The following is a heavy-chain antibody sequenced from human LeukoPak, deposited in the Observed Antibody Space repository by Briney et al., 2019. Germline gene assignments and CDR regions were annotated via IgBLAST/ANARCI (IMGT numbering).Heavy chain of an antibody. V-gene: IGHV4-59*08. CDR2: IYYTGST. CDR1: GESVSGFY. J-gene: IGHJ6*03. CDR3: ARWSGSVTARNYYYYMDV. Sequence: SETLSLICGVSGESVSGFYWSWIRRTPGKGLEWIGYIYYTGSTNYNPSLKSRVTISIDTAKNQFSLNLSSVTAADTAVYYCARWSGSVTARNYYYYMDVWGEGTTVTVSS. D-gene: IGHD6-6*01.